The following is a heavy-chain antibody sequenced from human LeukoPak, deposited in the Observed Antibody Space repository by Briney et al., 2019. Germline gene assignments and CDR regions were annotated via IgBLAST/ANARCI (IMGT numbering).Heavy chain of an antibody. CDR1: GYTFTAYF. CDR2: VNPNSGVT. D-gene: IGHD1-26*01. J-gene: IGHJ4*02. Sequence: ASVKVSCKASGYTFTAYFMHWVRQAPGQGLEWMGRVNPNSGVTNSIQKFQGRVTMTRDTSISTAYMELSRLRSDDTAVYYCAREPGAWGELRELGYWGQGTLVTVSS. V-gene: IGHV1-2*06. CDR3: AREPGAWGELRELGY.